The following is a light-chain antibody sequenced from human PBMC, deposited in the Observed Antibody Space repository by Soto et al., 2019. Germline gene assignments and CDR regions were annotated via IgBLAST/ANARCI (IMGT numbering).Light chain of an antibody. CDR3: QQYDTWPT. Sequence: EIVMTQSPATLSVSPGERATLSCRASQSVNNNFAWYQQKPGQAPRLLIYGASTRATGIPARFSGSGSGTEFTLTISSLQSEDFEVYYCQQYDTWPTFGPGTKVDIK. V-gene: IGKV3-15*01. CDR2: GAS. CDR1: QSVNNN. J-gene: IGKJ3*01.